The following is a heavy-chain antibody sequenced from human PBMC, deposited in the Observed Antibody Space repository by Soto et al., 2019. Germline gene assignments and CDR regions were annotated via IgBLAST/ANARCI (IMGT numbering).Heavy chain of an antibody. CDR3: ARGALTVANWFDP. Sequence: QVQLVQSGAEVKKPGASVKVSCKASGYTFTDYYMNWVRQAPGQGLEWMGWINPNNGVTNYAQKFQSRVTMTRDTSISTAYMDLSRLRSDDTALYYCARGALTVANWFDPWGQGTQVTVSS. J-gene: IGHJ5*02. CDR1: GYTFTDYY. D-gene: IGHD6-19*01. V-gene: IGHV1-2*02. CDR2: INPNNGVT.